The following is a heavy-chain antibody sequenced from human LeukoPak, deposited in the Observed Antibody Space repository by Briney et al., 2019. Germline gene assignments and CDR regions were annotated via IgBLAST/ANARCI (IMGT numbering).Heavy chain of an antibody. D-gene: IGHD3-10*01. V-gene: IGHV1-46*01. CDR2: INPSGGST. CDR3: ARASLWFGAYYFDY. Sequence: ASVKVSCKASGYTFTSYYMHWVRQAPGQGLEWMGIINPSGGSTNYAQKFQGRVTMTSDTSTSIVYMELSSLRSEDTAVYYCARASLWFGAYYFDYWGQGTLVTVSS. J-gene: IGHJ4*02. CDR1: GYTFTSYY.